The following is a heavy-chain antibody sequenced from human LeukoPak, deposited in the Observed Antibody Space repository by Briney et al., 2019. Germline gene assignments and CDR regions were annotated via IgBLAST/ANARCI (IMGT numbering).Heavy chain of an antibody. V-gene: IGHV4-4*02. CDR1: GGSISSSHW. Sequence: PSGTLSLTCVVSGGSISSSHWWSWVRQPPGKGLEWIGEIYHSGSTNYSPPLKSRVTISVDKSKNQFSLKLSSVTAADTAVYYCARNDGYSPHIDSWGQGTLVTVSS. CDR2: IYHSGST. J-gene: IGHJ4*02. D-gene: IGHD3-22*01. CDR3: ARNDGYSPHIDS.